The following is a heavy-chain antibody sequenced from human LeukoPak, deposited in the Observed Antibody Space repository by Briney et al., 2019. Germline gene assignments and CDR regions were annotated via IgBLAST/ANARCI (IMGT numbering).Heavy chain of an antibody. D-gene: IGHD6-25*01. Sequence: GGSLRLSCAASGFTFSSYGMHWVRQAPGKGLEWVAVISYDGSNKYYADSVKGRFTISRDNSKNTLYLQMNSLRAEDTAVYYCANSGYYYGMDVWGQGTTATVSS. J-gene: IGHJ6*02. CDR2: ISYDGSNK. CDR1: GFTFSSYG. V-gene: IGHV3-30*18. CDR3: ANSGYYYGMDV.